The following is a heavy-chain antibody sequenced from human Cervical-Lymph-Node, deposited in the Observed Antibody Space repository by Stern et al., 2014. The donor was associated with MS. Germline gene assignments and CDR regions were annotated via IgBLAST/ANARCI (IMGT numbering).Heavy chain of an antibody. J-gene: IGHJ4*02. CDR1: GFSFSDYG. CDR3: AKDLGGNAFDY. Sequence: QVQLVESGGGVVQPGRSLRLSCAASGFSFSDYGIHWVCQAPGKALEWVAVISYDGTHKYYTDSVKGRGTISRDNSKNTVYLEMNSLRSDDTAVYYCAKDLGGNAFDYWGQGTLVIVSS. D-gene: IGHD4-23*01. CDR2: ISYDGTHK. V-gene: IGHV3-30*18.